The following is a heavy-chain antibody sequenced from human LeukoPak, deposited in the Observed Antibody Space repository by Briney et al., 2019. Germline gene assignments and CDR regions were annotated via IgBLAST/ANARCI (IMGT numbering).Heavy chain of an antibody. Sequence: ASVKVSCKASGYTFTGYYMHWVRQAPGQGLEWMGWINPNSGGTNYAQKFQGRVTMTRDTSISTAYMKLSRLRSDDTAVYYCASLPMWGATIHWAFFDYWGQGTLVTVSS. CDR2: INPNSGGT. J-gene: IGHJ4*02. D-gene: IGHD1-26*01. CDR3: ASLPMWGATIHWAFFDY. CDR1: GYTFTGYY. V-gene: IGHV1-2*02.